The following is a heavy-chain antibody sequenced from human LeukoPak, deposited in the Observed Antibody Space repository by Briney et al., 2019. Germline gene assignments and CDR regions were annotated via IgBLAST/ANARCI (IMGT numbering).Heavy chain of an antibody. J-gene: IGHJ3*02. CDR3: ARDSPQALAILHAFDI. CDR2: ISSSSSYI. Sequence: GGSLRLSCAASGVTFSSYSMNWVRQAPGKGLEWVSSISSSSSYIYYADSVKGRFTISRDNAKNSLYLQMNSLRAEDTAVYYCARDSPQALAILHAFDIWGHGTMVTVSS. V-gene: IGHV3-21*01. CDR1: GVTFSSYS. D-gene: IGHD5-12*01.